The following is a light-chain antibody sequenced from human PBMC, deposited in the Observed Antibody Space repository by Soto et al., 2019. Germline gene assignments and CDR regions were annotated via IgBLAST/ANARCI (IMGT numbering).Light chain of an antibody. Sequence: DIVMTQSPDSLAVSLGERATINCKSSQSVLYSSNSKNYLAWYQQKPGQPPKLLIYWASTRESGVPDRFSGGGSGTDFTLTISSLQAEDVAVYYCQQHYSTPYTFGQGTKLEIK. CDR3: QQHYSTPYT. J-gene: IGKJ2*01. V-gene: IGKV4-1*01. CDR1: QSVLYSSNSKNY. CDR2: WAS.